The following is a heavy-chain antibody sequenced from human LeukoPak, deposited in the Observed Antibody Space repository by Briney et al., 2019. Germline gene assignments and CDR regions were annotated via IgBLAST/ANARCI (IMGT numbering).Heavy chain of an antibody. Sequence: GGSLRLSCSASGFPFSSYAMHWVRQAPGMGLEYVSAISDCGGSTYYADSVKGRFTISRDNSKNTLYLQMSSLRAEDTAVYFCVRGYSFGPYGMDVWGQGTTVTVSS. CDR2: ISDCGGST. J-gene: IGHJ6*02. CDR1: GFPFSSYA. D-gene: IGHD2-15*01. CDR3: VRGYSFGPYGMDV. V-gene: IGHV3-64D*09.